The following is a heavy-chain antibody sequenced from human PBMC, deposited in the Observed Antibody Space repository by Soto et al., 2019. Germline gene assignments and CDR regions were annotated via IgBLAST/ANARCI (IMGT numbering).Heavy chain of an antibody. CDR3: AKSPSELNGDPLDY. J-gene: IGHJ4*02. CDR2: INPNSGGT. V-gene: IGHV1-2*02. Sequence: QVQLVQSGAEVKKPGASVKVSCKASGYTFTGYYMHWVRQAPGQGLEWMGWINPNSGGTNYGQKFQGRVTRTRDTSISTGYVELSRLRSDDTAVYYCAKSPSELNGDPLDYWGQGTLVTVSA. D-gene: IGHD7-27*01. CDR1: GYTFTGYY.